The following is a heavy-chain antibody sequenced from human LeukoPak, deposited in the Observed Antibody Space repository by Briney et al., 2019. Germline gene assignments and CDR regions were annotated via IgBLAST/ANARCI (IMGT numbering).Heavy chain of an antibody. V-gene: IGHV3-7*01. CDR2: IKEDGSEK. D-gene: IGHD6-6*01. J-gene: IGHJ4*02. CDR1: GFTVSSYW. Sequence: GGSLRLSCAASGFTVSSYWISWVRQAPGKGLEWGANIKEDGSEKYYVDSVKGRFTISSDNAKSSLYLQMNSLSAEDTAVYYCARDREARRYQDLDYWGQGTLVTVSS. CDR3: ARDREARRYQDLDY.